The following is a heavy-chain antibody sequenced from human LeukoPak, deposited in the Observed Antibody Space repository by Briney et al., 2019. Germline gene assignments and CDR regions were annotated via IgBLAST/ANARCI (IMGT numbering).Heavy chain of an antibody. Sequence: PSETLSLTCTVSGGSISSGDYYWSWIRQPPGKGLEWIGYIYYSGSTYYNPSLKSRVTISVDTSKNQFSLRLSSVTAADTAVYYCARHVEEKGMDAWGQGTTVAVSS. V-gene: IGHV4-30-4*01. CDR2: IYYSGST. J-gene: IGHJ6*02. CDR3: ARHVEEKGMDA. CDR1: GGSISSGDYY. D-gene: IGHD5-24*01.